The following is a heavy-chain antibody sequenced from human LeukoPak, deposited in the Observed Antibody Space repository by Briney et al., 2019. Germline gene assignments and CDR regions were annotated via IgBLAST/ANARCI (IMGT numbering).Heavy chain of an antibody. V-gene: IGHV4-61*08. CDR3: ARVPYSSGWYGLDY. CDR2: IYYSGST. Sequence: PSETLSLTCTVSGGSISSGGYYWSWIRQHPGKGLEWIGYIYYSGSTNYNPSLKSRVTISVDTSKNQFSLKLSSVTAADTAVYYCARVPYSSGWYGLDYWGQGTLVTVSS. J-gene: IGHJ4*02. D-gene: IGHD6-19*01. CDR1: GGSISSGGYY.